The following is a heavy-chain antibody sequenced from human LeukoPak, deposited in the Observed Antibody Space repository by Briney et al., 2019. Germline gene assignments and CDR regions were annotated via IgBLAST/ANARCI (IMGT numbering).Heavy chain of an antibody. CDR2: VYSSGNT. CDR1: GGSINSYY. V-gene: IGHV4-4*07. Sequence: SETLSLTCTVSGGSINSYYWSWIRQPAGKGLEWIGRVYSSGNTNYNPSLKSRVSMSVDTSKNQFSLKLTSVTAAGTAVYYCARGGKATVVTMWGQGILVTVSS. CDR3: ARGGKATVVTM. D-gene: IGHD4-23*01. J-gene: IGHJ4*02.